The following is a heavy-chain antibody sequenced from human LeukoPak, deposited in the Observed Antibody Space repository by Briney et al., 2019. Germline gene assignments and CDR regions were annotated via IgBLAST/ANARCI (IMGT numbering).Heavy chain of an antibody. V-gene: IGHV4-39*07. D-gene: IGHD2-15*01. Sequence: PSETLSLTCTVSGGSISSSSYYWGWIRQPPGKGLEWIGSIYYSGSTFYNPSLKSRVTISVDTSKNQFSLKLSSVTAADTAVYYCARSYCSGGSCYPDYWGQGTLVTVSS. CDR3: ARSYCSGGSCYPDY. CDR1: GGSISSSSYY. J-gene: IGHJ4*02. CDR2: IYYSGST.